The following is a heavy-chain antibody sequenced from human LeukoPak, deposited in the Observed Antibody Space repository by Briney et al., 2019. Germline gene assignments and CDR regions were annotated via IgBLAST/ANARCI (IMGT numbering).Heavy chain of an antibody. D-gene: IGHD4-11*01. CDR2: IYWNDDK. CDR1: EFSLSTSGVG. J-gene: IGHJ4*02. CDR3: AHGRSIKVTTGPHFTY. Sequence: SGPTLVNPTQTLTLTCTFSEFSLSTSGVGVGWIRQSPGKALEWLAVIYWNDDKRYSPSLKSRLTITKDTSKNQVVLTMTNMDPVDTATYYCAHGRSIKVTTGPHFTYWGQGTLVTVSS. V-gene: IGHV2-5*01.